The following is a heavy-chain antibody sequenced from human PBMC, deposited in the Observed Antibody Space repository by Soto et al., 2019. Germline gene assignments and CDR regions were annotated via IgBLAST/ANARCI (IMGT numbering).Heavy chain of an antibody. CDR1: GFTFTSRA. CDR3: AHMTGFDF. V-gene: IGHV3-23*01. J-gene: IGHJ4*02. Sequence: GGSLRLSCAASGFTFTSRAMSWVRQAPGKGLEWVSTVSGSGDTTYYADSVKGRFTISRDNSKNTLYLQMNSLRAEDTAVYYCAHMTGFDFWGQGTLVTVSS. CDR2: VSGSGDTT. D-gene: IGHD3-9*01.